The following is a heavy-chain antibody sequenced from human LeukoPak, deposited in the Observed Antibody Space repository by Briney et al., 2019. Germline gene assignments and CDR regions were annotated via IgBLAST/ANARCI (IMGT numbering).Heavy chain of an antibody. V-gene: IGHV3-21*01. CDR1: GFTFNSYS. CDR3: ARELNWNLDY. J-gene: IGHJ4*02. D-gene: IGHD1-1*01. CDR2: ISTSISYI. Sequence: GSLRLSCAASGFTFNSYSMNWVRQAPGKGLEWVSSISTSISYIYYADSVKGRFTISRDNAKNSLYLQVNSLRAEDTAVYYCARELNWNLDYWGQGTLVTVSS.